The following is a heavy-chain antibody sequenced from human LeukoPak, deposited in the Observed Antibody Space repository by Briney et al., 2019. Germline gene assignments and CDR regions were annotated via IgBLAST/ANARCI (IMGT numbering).Heavy chain of an antibody. V-gene: IGHV3-23*01. D-gene: IGHD3-10*01. CDR1: EFTFSSYA. CDR2: ISGSSGRT. CDR3: ARDDAADGGYLDH. J-gene: IGHJ4*02. Sequence: GGSLRLSCAASEFTFSSYAMSWVRHAPGKGLEWVSRISGSSGRTYYTDSVTGRFTISRDNSKNMVYLQMNSLRAEDTAIYYCARDDAADGGYLDHWGQGTLVTVSS.